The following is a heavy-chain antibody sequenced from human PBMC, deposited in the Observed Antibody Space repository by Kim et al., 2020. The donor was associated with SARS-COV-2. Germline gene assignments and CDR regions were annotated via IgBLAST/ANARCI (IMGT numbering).Heavy chain of an antibody. V-gene: IGHV4-39*07. CDR3: ARDQFLITMRGGLAFDI. D-gene: IGHD3-22*01. Sequence: KSRVPISVDTSKNQFSLKLSSVTAADTAVYYCARDQFLITMRGGLAFDIWGQGTMVTVSS. J-gene: IGHJ3*02.